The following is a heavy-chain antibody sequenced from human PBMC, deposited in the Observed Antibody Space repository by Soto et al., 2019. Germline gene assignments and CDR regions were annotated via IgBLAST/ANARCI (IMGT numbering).Heavy chain of an antibody. V-gene: IGHV4-59*01. Sequence: QVQLQESGPGLVKPSETLSLTCTVSGGSISSYYWCWIRQPPRKGLEWIGYIYYSGSTNYNPSLKSRVTISVDTSKNQFSLKLSSVSAADTAVYYCARGEDGYNFYYFDYCGQGTLVTVSS. J-gene: IGHJ4*02. CDR3: ARGEDGYNFYYFDY. CDR1: GGSISSYY. D-gene: IGHD5-12*01. CDR2: IYYSGST.